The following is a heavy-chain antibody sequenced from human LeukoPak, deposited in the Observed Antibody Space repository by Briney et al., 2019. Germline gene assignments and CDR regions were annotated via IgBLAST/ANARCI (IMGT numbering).Heavy chain of an antibody. CDR2: INHSGST. CDR1: GGSFSGYY. J-gene: IGHJ4*02. CDR3: ARGRLRVVARCASPFVY. D-gene: IGHD5-12*01. Sequence: SETLSLTCAVYGGSFSGYYWSWIRQPPGKGLEWIGEINHSGSTKYNPSLKSRVPISVDTSKNQFSPKLSSLTPADTAVYYCARGRLRVVARCASPFVYWGQGTLLTVSS. V-gene: IGHV4-34*01.